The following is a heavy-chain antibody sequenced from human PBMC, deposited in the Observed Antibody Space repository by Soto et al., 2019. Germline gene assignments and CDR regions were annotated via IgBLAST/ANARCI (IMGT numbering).Heavy chain of an antibody. J-gene: IGHJ4*02. Sequence: SETLSLTCTVSGGSISGYCWSWIRQPAGKGLEWIGRIYAGGDVNYNPSLKSRVTMSIDTSENQFSLKLSSVTAADTAVYFCARDGPTTVTRFDYWGQGALVTVSS. V-gene: IGHV4-4*07. CDR2: IYAGGDV. CDR1: GGSISGYC. D-gene: IGHD4-17*01. CDR3: ARDGPTTVTRFDY.